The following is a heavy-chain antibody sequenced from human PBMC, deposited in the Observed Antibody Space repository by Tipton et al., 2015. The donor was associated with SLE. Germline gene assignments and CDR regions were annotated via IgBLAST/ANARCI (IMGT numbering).Heavy chain of an antibody. V-gene: IGHV4-59*11. CDR1: VGSISSHY. CDR3: ARVLGVTMVHGNWFDP. J-gene: IGHJ5*02. CDR2: IYNSGRT. D-gene: IGHD3-10*01. Sequence: TLSLTCTVSVGSISSHYLTWIRQPPRKGLEWIGYIYNSGRTNYNPSLKIRVTLSVDRSEKQFSLKLSSVTAADTAVYYCARVLGVTMVHGNWFDPWGQGTLVTVSS.